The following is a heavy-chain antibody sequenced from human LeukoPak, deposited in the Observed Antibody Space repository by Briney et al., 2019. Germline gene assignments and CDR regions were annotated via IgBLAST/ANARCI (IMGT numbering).Heavy chain of an antibody. V-gene: IGHV1-24*01. CDR3: ATNIDYGDYRAFDI. CDR1: GYTLTELS. CDR2: FDPEDGET. D-gene: IGHD4-17*01. J-gene: IGHJ3*02. Sequence: ASVTVSCKVSGYTLTELSMHWVRQAPGKGLEWMGGFDPEDGETIYAQKFQGRVTMTEDTSTDTAYMELSSLRSEDTAVYYCATNIDYGDYRAFDIWGQGTMVTVSS.